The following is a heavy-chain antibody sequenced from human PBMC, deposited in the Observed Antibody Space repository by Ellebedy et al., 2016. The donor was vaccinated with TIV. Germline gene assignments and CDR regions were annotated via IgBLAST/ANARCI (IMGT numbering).Heavy chain of an antibody. V-gene: IGHV3-66*01. Sequence: GESLKISCAASGFTVSSNYMSWVRQAPGKGLEWVSVIYSGGSTYYADSVKGRFTISRDNSKNTLYLQMNSLRAEDTAVYYCAKDRGYSYGLRADYWGQGTLVTVSS. CDR3: AKDRGYSYGLRADY. CDR1: GFTVSSNY. J-gene: IGHJ4*02. D-gene: IGHD5-18*01. CDR2: IYSGGST.